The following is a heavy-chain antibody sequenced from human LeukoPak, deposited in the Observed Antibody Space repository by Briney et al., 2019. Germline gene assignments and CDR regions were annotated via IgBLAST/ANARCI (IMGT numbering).Heavy chain of an antibody. D-gene: IGHD6-19*01. J-gene: IGHJ4*02. V-gene: IGHV3-48*01. CDR2: IGTSGNPI. CDR1: GFTFSGYI. Sequence: GGSLRLSCAAPGFTFSGYIMNWVRQALGKGLEWVSFIGTSGNPIYYADSVKGRFTVSRDNAKNSLYLQMNSLRAEDTAVYYCARDQWLDYWGQGTLVTVSS. CDR3: ARDQWLDY.